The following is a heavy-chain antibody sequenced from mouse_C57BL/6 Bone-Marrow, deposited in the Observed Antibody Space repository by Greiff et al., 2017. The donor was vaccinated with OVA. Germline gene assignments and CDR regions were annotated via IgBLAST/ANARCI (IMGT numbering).Heavy chain of an antibody. D-gene: IGHD1-1*01. Sequence: EVKVVESGEGLVKPGGSLKLSCAASGFTFSSYAMSWVRQTPEKRLEWVAYISSGGDYIYYADTVKGRFTISRDNARNTLYLQMSSLKSEDTAMYYCTRGWSYGSSSYAMDYWGQGTSVTVSS. CDR1: GFTFSSYA. CDR3: TRGWSYGSSSYAMDY. CDR2: ISSGGDYI. J-gene: IGHJ4*01. V-gene: IGHV5-9-1*02.